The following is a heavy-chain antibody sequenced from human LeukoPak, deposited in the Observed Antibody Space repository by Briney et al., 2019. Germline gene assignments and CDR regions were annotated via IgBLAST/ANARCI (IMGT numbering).Heavy chain of an antibody. CDR1: GFAFSRYG. D-gene: IGHD6-13*01. Sequence: GGSLRLSCAASGFAFSRYGMHWVRQAPGKGLEWVAVIWDDGSNQKYADSVKGRFTISRDNSKNTLYLQMNSLRAEDTAVYYCARGRGSSWYFDYWGQGALVTVSS. J-gene: IGHJ4*02. CDR2: IWDDGSNQ. V-gene: IGHV3-33*01. CDR3: ARGRGSSWYFDY.